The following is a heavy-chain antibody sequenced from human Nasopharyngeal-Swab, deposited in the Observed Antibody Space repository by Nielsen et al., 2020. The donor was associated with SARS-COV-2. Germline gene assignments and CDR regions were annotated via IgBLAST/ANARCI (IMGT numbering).Heavy chain of an antibody. CDR1: GFTFDDYG. CDR3: ARDYYDSSSSAKGNDY. J-gene: IGHJ4*02. V-gene: IGHV3-20*04. CDR2: INWNGGST. Sequence: GGSLRLSCAASGFTFDDYGMSWVRQAPGKGLEWVSGINWNGGSTGYADSVKGRFTISRDNAKNSLYLQMNSLRAEDTALYYCARDYYDSSSSAKGNDYWGQGTLVTVSS. D-gene: IGHD3-22*01.